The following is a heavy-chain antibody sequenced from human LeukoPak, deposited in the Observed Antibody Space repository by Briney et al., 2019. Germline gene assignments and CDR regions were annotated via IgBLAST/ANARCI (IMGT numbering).Heavy chain of an antibody. CDR3: ARALQDIVVVPAAIGWFDP. CDR1: GGSFSGYY. Sequence: SETLSLTCAVYGGSFSGYYWSWIRQPPGKGLEWIGEINHSGSTNYNPSLKSRLTISVDTSKNQFSLKLSSVTAADTAVYYCARALQDIVVVPAAIGWFDPWGQGTLVTVSS. CDR2: INHSGST. D-gene: IGHD2-2*01. V-gene: IGHV4-34*01. J-gene: IGHJ5*02.